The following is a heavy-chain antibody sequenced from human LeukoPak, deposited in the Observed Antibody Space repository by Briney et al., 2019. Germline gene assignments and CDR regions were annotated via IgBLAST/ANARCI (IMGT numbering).Heavy chain of an antibody. CDR1: GGSFSGYY. Sequence: LSLTCAVYGGSFSGYYWSWIRQPPGKGLEWISYISSSGSPVSYADSVKGRFTISRDNAKNSLYLQMNSLRAEDTAVYYCARLRYYYDSSGYYHWGQGTLVTVSS. V-gene: IGHV3-11*01. J-gene: IGHJ5*02. CDR3: ARLRYYYDSSGYYH. CDR2: ISSSGSPV. D-gene: IGHD3-22*01.